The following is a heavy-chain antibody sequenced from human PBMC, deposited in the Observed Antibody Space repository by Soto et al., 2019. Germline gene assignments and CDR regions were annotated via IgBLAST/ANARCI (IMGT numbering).Heavy chain of an antibody. CDR1: GASISSRDYY. CDR2: IDYNGVT. CDR3: GRVMIGTSRHTDSDY. Sequence: SETLSLTCTVSGASISSRDYYWGWIRQTPGKGLEWIGNIDYNGVTYYNPSLKSRVTVSKDTSKNQFSLKVASVTATDTAIYYCGRVMIGTSRHTDSDYWGQGTQVTVSS. V-gene: IGHV4-39*01. J-gene: IGHJ4*02. D-gene: IGHD2-8*01.